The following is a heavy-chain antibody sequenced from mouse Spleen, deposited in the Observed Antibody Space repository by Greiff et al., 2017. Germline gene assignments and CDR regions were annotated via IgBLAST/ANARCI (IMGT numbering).Heavy chain of an antibody. CDR1: GFTFSDYY. CDR2: INYDGSST. CDR3: VREYANYFDY. V-gene: IGHV5-16*01. Sequence: DVQLVESEGGLVQPGSSMKLSCTASGFTFSDYYMAWVRQVPEKGLEWVANINYDGSSTYYLDSLKSRFIISRDNAKNILYLQMSSLKSEDTATYYCVREYANYFDYWGQGTTLTVSS. D-gene: IGHD2-14*01. J-gene: IGHJ2*01.